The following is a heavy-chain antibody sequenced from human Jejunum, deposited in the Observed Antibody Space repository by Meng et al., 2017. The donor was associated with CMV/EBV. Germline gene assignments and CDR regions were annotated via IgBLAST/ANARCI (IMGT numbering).Heavy chain of an antibody. CDR2: IWYDGSKS. CDR3: AKDLAVGRIWFDP. J-gene: IGHJ5*02. Sequence: WALSGFRFSRFGFRWVRQAPGKGLEWLADIWYDGSKSYYADSVRGRFTISRDDSKSTLYLQMNNRRAEDTAVYYCAKDLAVGRIWFDPWGQGTLVTVSS. V-gene: IGHV3-33*06. CDR1: GFRFSRFG. D-gene: IGHD6-19*01.